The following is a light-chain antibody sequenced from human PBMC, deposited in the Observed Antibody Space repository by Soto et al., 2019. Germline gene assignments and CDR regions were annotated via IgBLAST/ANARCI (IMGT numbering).Light chain of an antibody. CDR2: EAS. Sequence: QSALTQPPSVSGSPGQSVTISCTGTSTDFVSYNRVSWYQQPPGTAPKLIIYEASNRTSGVXDRFYGSKYGNTASLTISGLQAADEADYYCSLYTSENTDVFGTGTKGTVL. CDR3: SLYTSENTDV. J-gene: IGLJ1*01. V-gene: IGLV2-18*01. CDR1: STDFVSYNR.